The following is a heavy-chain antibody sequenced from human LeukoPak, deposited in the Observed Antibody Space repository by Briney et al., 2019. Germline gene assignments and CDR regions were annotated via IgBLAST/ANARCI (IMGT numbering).Heavy chain of an antibody. J-gene: IGHJ6*02. CDR2: INHSGST. D-gene: IGHD3-10*01. CDR1: GGSFSGYY. V-gene: IGHV4-34*01. CDR3: ASSDPQLLWFGELSDTYGMDV. Sequence: SETLSLTYAVYGGSFSGYYWSWIRQPPGKGLEWIGEINHSGSTNYNPSLKSRVTISVDTSKNQFSLKLSSVTAADTAVYYCASSDPQLLWFGELSDTYGMDVWGQGTTVTVSS.